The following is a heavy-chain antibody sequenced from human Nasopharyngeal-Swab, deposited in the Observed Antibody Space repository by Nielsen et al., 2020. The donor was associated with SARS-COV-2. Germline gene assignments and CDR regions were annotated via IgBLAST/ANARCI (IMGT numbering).Heavy chain of an antibody. D-gene: IGHD4-17*01. CDR3: AGGPTVTDYFES. V-gene: IGHV4-39*01. Sequence: SETLSLTCTVSGDSNSLSRNYKYWGWVRQPPGKGLEWIGTIYYSGSTYYNPSLKSRVTIAVDKSRNQFSLNLKSVTAADTAVYYCAGGPTVTDYFESWGRGTLVIVSS. J-gene: IGHJ4*02. CDR1: GDSNSLSRNYKY. CDR2: IYYSGST.